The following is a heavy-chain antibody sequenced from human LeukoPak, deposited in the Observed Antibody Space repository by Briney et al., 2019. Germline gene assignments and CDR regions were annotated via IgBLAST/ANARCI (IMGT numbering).Heavy chain of an antibody. CDR1: GYSISSGYY. CDR3: ARDRGTYYDFWSGSGAYYFDY. CDR2: IYHGRST. Sequence: PSETLSLTCAASGYSISSGYYWGWIRQPPGKGLEWFGNIYHGRSTYYNPSIKSRVTISVDTSKNQFSLKVSSVTAADTAVYYCARDRGTYYDFWSGSGAYYFDYWGQGALVTVSS. V-gene: IGHV4-38-2*02. D-gene: IGHD3-3*01. J-gene: IGHJ4*02.